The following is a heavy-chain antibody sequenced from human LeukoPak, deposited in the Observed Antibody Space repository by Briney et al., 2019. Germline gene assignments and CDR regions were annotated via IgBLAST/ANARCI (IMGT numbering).Heavy chain of an antibody. V-gene: IGHV1-46*01. D-gene: IGHD5-18*01. CDR3: ARDPHTAMVKYYFDY. CDR1: GDTFSSYY. J-gene: IGHJ4*02. Sequence: GASVKVSCKASGDTFSSYYMHWVRQAPGQGLEWMGIITPSGGSTSYAQKFQGRVTMTRDMSTSTVYMELSSLRSEDTAVYYCARDPHTAMVKYYFDYWGQGTLVTVS. CDR2: ITPSGGST.